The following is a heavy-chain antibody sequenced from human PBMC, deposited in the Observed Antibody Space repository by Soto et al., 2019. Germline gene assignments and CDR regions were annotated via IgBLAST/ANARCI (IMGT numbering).Heavy chain of an antibody. CDR2: IYYGGST. Sequence: SETLSLTCTVSGGSISSSSYYWGWIRQPPGKGLEWIGSIYYGGSTYYNPSLKSRVTISVDTSKNQFSLKLSSVTAADTAVYYCARLCRGSSCHWFDPWGQGTLVTVSS. J-gene: IGHJ5*02. D-gene: IGHD6-13*01. V-gene: IGHV4-39*01. CDR1: GGSISSSSYY. CDR3: ARLCRGSSCHWFDP.